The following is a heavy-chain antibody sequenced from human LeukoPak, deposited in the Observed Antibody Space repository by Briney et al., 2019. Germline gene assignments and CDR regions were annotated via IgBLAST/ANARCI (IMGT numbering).Heavy chain of an antibody. CDR1: GYTFTSYG. CDR2: ISAYNGNT. V-gene: IGHV1-18*01. CDR3: ARVRSPPRAMIVVVIDY. J-gene: IGHJ4*02. D-gene: IGHD3-22*01. Sequence: ASVKVSCKASGYTFTSYGISWVRQAPGQGLEWMGWISAYNGNTNYTQKLQGRVTMTTDTSTSTAYMELRSLRSDDTAVYYCARVRSPPRAMIVVVIDYWGQGTLVTVSS.